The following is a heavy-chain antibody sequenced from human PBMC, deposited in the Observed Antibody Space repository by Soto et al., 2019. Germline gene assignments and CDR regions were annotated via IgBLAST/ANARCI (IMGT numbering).Heavy chain of an antibody. CDR2: IRTDGSST. D-gene: IGHD4-17*01. J-gene: IGHJ4*02. V-gene: IGHV3-74*01. CDR1: GFTFSNYW. Sequence: PGGSLILSCAASGFTFSNYWMHWVRQAPGKGLLWVSRIRTDGSSTGYADSVKGRFTISRDNAKNTLYLQMNSLRAEDTAVYYCAREGFYGDYALDYWGQGTLVTVSS. CDR3: AREGFYGDYALDY.